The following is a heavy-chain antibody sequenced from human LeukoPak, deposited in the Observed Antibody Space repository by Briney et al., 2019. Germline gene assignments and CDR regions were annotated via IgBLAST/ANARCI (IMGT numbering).Heavy chain of an antibody. V-gene: IGHV1-2*02. CDR1: GYTFTGYY. D-gene: IGHD3-9*01. Sequence: ASVKVSCKASGYTFTGYYMHWVRQAPGQGLEWMGWINPNSGGTNYAQKFQGRVTMTRDTSISTAYMELRSLRSDDTAVYYCARDYDILTGYYRFDYWGQGTLVTVSS. CDR2: INPNSGGT. CDR3: ARDYDILTGYYRFDY. J-gene: IGHJ4*02.